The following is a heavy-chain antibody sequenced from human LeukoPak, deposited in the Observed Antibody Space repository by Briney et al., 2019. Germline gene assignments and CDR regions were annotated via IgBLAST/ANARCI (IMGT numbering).Heavy chain of an antibody. J-gene: IGHJ5*02. D-gene: IGHD2-2*01. Sequence: PSETLSLTCTVSGGSISSYYWSWIRQPPGKGLEWIGYIYYNGRTNYNPSLKSRVTISVDTSKDQFSLKLSSVTAADTAVYYCAGRNVVVPAAVFDPWGQGTLVTVSS. CDR3: AGRNVVVPAAVFDP. CDR1: GGSISSYY. CDR2: IYYNGRT. V-gene: IGHV4-59*01.